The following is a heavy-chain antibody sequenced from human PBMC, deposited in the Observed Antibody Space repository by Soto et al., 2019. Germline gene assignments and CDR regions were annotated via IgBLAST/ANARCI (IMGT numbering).Heavy chain of an antibody. CDR3: ATDQLSLLNYDY. J-gene: IGHJ4*02. CDR1: GFTFSSYS. CDR2: ISSTSIYI. D-gene: IGHD1-1*01. Sequence: LRLSCAASGFTFSSYSMNWVRQAPGKGLEWVSTISSTSIYIYYADSVRGRFTISRDNAKNSLYLQMNSLRAEDTAVYYCATDQLSLLNYDYWGQGTLVTVSS. V-gene: IGHV3-21*01.